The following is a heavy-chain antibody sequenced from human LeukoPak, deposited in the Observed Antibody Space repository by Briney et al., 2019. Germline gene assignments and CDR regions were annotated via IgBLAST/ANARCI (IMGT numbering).Heavy chain of an antibody. CDR2: ISGSGGST. D-gene: IGHD1-26*01. V-gene: IGHV3-23*01. J-gene: IGHJ4*02. Sequence: GGSLRLSCAAPGFTFSSYGMHWVRQAPGKGLEWVSAISGSGGSTYYADSVKGRFTISRDNSKNTLYLQMNSLRAEDTAVYYCAKDRGIVGATTFDYWGQGTLVTVSS. CDR3: AKDRGIVGATTFDY. CDR1: GFTFSSYG.